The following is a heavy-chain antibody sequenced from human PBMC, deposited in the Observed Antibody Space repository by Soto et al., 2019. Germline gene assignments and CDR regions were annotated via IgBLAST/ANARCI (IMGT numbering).Heavy chain of an antibody. D-gene: IGHD4-17*01. Sequence: ASVKVSCKASGYTFTSYAMHWVRQAPGQRLEWMGWINAGNGNTKYSQKFQGRVTITRDTSASTAYMELSSLRSEDTAVYYCARGLDYGDLVYYFDYWGQGTLVTVSS. CDR1: GYTFTSYA. V-gene: IGHV1-3*01. J-gene: IGHJ4*02. CDR3: ARGLDYGDLVYYFDY. CDR2: INAGNGNT.